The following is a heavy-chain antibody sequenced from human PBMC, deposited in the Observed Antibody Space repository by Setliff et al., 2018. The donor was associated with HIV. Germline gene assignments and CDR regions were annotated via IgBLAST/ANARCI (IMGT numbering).Heavy chain of an antibody. CDR3: ARDRDYGGNRDAFDI. V-gene: IGHV4-59*01. J-gene: IGHJ3*02. CDR2: VYLSGSI. D-gene: IGHD4-17*01. Sequence: SETLSLTCTVSGGSISNDYWGWVRQPPGKGPEWIGFVYLSGSITYNPSLKSRVTISIDRSKNEFSLKLSSVTAADTALYYCARDRDYGGNRDAFDIWGQGIMVTVSS. CDR1: GGSISNDY.